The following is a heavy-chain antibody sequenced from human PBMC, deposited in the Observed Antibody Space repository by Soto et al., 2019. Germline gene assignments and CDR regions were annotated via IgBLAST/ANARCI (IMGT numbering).Heavy chain of an antibody. CDR2: INHKSGGT. D-gene: IGHD4-17*01. V-gene: IGHV1-2*02. CDR1: GYTFSAYY. CDR3: ARDDYGGQSDKVLDY. Sequence: QVQLVQSGAEVKKPGASIKVSCKAYGYTFSAYYIHWVRQAPGQGLEWMGWINHKSGGTNNAQKFQGRVTMTSDTSISTASMELSRLTSDDTAVYYCARDDYGGQSDKVLDYWGQGTLVTVSS. J-gene: IGHJ4*02.